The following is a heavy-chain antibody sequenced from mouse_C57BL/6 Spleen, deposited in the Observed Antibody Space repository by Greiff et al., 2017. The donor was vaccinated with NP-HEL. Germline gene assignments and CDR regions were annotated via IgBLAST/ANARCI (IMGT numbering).Heavy chain of an antibody. CDR3: ARLPTGPFDY. V-gene: IGHV5-6*02. Sequence: DVMLVESGGDLVKPGGSLKLSCAASGFTFSSYGMSWVRQTPDKRLEWVATISSGGSYTYYPDSVKGRFTISRDNAKNTLYLQMSSLKSEDTAMYYCARLPTGPFDYWGQGTTLTVSS. D-gene: IGHD4-1*02. CDR1: GFTFSSYG. J-gene: IGHJ2*01. CDR2: ISSGGSYT.